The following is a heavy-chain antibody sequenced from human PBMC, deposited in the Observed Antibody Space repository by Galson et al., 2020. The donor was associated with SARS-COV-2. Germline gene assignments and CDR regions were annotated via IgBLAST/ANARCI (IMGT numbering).Heavy chain of an antibody. V-gene: IGHV1-2*02. D-gene: IGHD3-10*01. CDR3: TRDSVIRGVIVFFQY. Sequence: ASVKVSCEASGYTFTDDYIHWVRQAPGQRLEWLGWVDPKSGDTDFAQKFQGRVTMTRDTSMKKVYMELTRLTSDDTAIYFCTRDSVIRGVIVFFQYWGQGTRVTVSS. J-gene: IGHJ1*01. CDR1: GYTFTDDY. CDR2: VDPKSGDT.